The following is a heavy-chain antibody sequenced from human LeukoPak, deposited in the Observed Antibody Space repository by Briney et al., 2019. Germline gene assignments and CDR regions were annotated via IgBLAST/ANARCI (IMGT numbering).Heavy chain of an antibody. Sequence: PGGSLRLSCAASGFTFDEYGMSWVRQAPGKGLEWVSGLDWNGDSTTYADSVRGRFTISRDNAKNSLFLQMNSLRAEDTALYYCARMPEVDTAMVTAYHYYCMDVWGKGTTVTVSS. CDR3: ARMPEVDTAMVTAYHYYCMDV. J-gene: IGHJ6*03. V-gene: IGHV3-20*04. CDR1: GFTFDEYG. D-gene: IGHD5-18*01. CDR2: LDWNGDST.